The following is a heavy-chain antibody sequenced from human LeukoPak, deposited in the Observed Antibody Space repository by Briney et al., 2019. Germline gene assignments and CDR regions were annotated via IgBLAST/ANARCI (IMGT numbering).Heavy chain of an antibody. CDR1: AFTFSSYS. CDR3: ARDRRGRGIAVAGMGY. Sequence: GGSLRLSCAASAFTFSSYSMNWVRQAPGKGLEWVSYISSSSYIYYADSVKGRFTISRDNAKNSLYLQVNSLRAEDTAIYYCARDRRGRGIAVAGMGYWGQGTLVTVSS. CDR2: ISSSSYI. D-gene: IGHD6-19*01. V-gene: IGHV3-21*05. J-gene: IGHJ4*02.